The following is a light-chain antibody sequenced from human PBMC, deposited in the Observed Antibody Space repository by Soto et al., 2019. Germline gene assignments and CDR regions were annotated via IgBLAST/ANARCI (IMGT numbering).Light chain of an antibody. Sequence: DIVMTQSPLCLPVTPGEPASISCRSSQSLLQSNGYNYVDWYVQKPGQSPQLLIYLGSNRASGVPERFSGSGSGTDFTLKISRVEAEDVGVYYCMQALQTPWAFGQGTKVEIK. CDR3: MQALQTPWA. J-gene: IGKJ1*01. V-gene: IGKV2-28*01. CDR2: LGS. CDR1: QSLLQSNGYNY.